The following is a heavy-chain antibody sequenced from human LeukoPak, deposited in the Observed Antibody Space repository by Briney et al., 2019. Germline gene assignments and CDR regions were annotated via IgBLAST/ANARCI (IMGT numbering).Heavy chain of an antibody. D-gene: IGHD6-13*01. J-gene: IGHJ4*02. V-gene: IGHV4-34*01. CDR2: INHSGST. Sequence: SETLSLTCTVSGGSISSYYWSWIRQPPGKGLEWIGEINHSGSTNYNPSLKSRVTISVDTSKNQFSLKLSSVTAADTAVYYCASAAAGIKRGEYYFDYWGQGTLVTVSS. CDR3: ASAAAGIKRGEYYFDY. CDR1: GGSISSYY.